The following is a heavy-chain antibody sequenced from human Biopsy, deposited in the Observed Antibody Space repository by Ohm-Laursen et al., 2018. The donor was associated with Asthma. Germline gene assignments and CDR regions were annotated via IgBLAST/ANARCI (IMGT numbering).Heavy chain of an antibody. CDR2: ISASGDRT. Sequence: GFLRLSCTASGFAFNNTSMTWVRQAPGKGLEWVSSISASGDRTFYAYSVKGRFTVCRDSSRNTLYLQLSTLRVEDTAVYFCAKITADRQKANNWFDPWGQGTLVTVSS. CDR1: GFAFNNTS. D-gene: IGHD3-10*01. CDR3: AKITADRQKANNWFDP. V-gene: IGHV3-23*01. J-gene: IGHJ5*02.